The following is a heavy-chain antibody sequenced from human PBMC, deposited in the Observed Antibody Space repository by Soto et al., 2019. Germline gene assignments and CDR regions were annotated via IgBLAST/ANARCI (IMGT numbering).Heavy chain of an antibody. J-gene: IGHJ6*03. D-gene: IGHD3-10*01. CDR1: GGSISSYY. Sequence: PSETLSLTCTVSGGSISSYYWSWIRQPPGKGLEWIGYIYYSGSTNYNPSLKSRVTISVDTSKNQFSLKLSSVTAADTAVYYCARHNGGDDTRVRGVRYYYYYMDGRGKGTTVTVSS. V-gene: IGHV4-59*08. CDR3: ARHNGGDDTRVRGVRYYYYYMDG. CDR2: IYYSGST.